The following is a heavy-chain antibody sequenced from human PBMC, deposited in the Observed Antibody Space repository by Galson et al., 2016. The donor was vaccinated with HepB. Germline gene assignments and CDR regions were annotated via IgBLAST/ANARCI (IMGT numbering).Heavy chain of an antibody. CDR2: ISSSGDTM. J-gene: IGHJ4*02. D-gene: IGHD3-16*01. Sequence: SLRLSCAASGFIFSVYNMNWARQAPGKGLEWIAWISSSGDTMHYADSVKGRFTISRDNAKNSLYLEMNSLRDKDTAVYYCARDDYFRLGYWGQGTLVTVSS. CDR1: GFIFSVYN. V-gene: IGHV3-48*02. CDR3: ARDDYFRLGY.